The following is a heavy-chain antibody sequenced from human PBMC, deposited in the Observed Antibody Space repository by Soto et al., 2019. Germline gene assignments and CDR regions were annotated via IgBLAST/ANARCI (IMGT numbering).Heavy chain of an antibody. D-gene: IGHD2-15*01. Sequence: GESVKISCXGSGYSFTSYWIGWARQMPGKGLEWMGIIYPGDSDTRYSPSFQGQVTISADKSISTAYLQWSSLKASDTAMYYCARRLRIYCSGCSCYTYYFDYWGQGTLVTVSS. CDR1: GYSFTSYW. CDR3: ARRLRIYCSGCSCYTYYFDY. V-gene: IGHV5-51*01. CDR2: IYPGDSDT. J-gene: IGHJ4*02.